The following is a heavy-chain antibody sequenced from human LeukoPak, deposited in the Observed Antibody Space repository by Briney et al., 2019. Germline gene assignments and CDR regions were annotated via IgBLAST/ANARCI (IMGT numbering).Heavy chain of an antibody. J-gene: IGHJ5*02. CDR2: IYSGGST. Sequence: PGGSLRLSCAASGFTVSSNYMSWVRQAPGKGREWVSVIYSGGSTYYADSVKGRITISRDKSKNTLYLLMNSLRAEDTAVYYCARDLPFDPWGQGTLVTVSS. V-gene: IGHV3-66*02. CDR1: GFTVSSNY. CDR3: ARDLPFDP.